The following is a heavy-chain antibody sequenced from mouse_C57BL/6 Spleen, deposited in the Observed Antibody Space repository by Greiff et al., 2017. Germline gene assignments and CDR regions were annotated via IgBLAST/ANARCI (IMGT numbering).Heavy chain of an antibody. CDR3: ARRSPYYYGSSYFDY. CDR1: GYAIRSYW. Sequence: QVQLQQSGAELVKPGASVKISCKASGYAIRSYWMNWVKQRPGQGLEWIGQIYPGDGDTNYNGKFQGTATLTADNSSSPAYMQLSSLTSEDSTVYFCARRSPYYYGSSYFDYWGQGTTRTGSS. CDR2: IYPGDGDT. J-gene: IGHJ2*01. V-gene: IGHV1-80*01. D-gene: IGHD1-1*01.